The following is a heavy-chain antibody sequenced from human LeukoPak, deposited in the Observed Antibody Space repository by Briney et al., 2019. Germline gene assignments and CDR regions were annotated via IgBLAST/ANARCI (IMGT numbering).Heavy chain of an antibody. J-gene: IGHJ4*02. D-gene: IGHD6-13*01. CDR1: GFTFSSYS. Sequence: GGSLRLSCAASGFTFSSYSMNWARQAPGKGLEWVSSISSSSSYIYYADSVKGRFTISRDNAKNSLYLQMNSLRAEDTAVYYCARVSVAAADDYWGQGTLVTVSS. CDR3: ARVSVAAADDY. CDR2: ISSSSSYI. V-gene: IGHV3-21*01.